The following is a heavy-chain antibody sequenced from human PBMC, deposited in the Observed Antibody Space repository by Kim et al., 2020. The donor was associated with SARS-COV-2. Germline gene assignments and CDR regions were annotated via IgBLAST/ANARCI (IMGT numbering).Heavy chain of an antibody. CDR1: GFTFSSYS. Sequence: GESLRLSCAASGFTFSSYSLNWVRQAPGKGLEWVSSISSSSSYIYYADSVKGRFTISRDNAKNSLYLQMNSLRAEDTAVYYCAQQYYGSGSYFGYWGQGTLVTVSS. CDR3: AQQYYGSGSYFGY. CDR2: ISSSSSYI. J-gene: IGHJ4*02. D-gene: IGHD3-10*01. V-gene: IGHV3-21*01.